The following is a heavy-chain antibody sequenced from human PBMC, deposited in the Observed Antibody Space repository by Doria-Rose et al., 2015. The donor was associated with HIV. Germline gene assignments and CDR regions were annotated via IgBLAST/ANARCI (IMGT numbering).Heavy chain of an antibody. CDR1: GVSISSPGMG. J-gene: IGHJ4*02. CDR2: IFSDDER. Sequence: QITLKESGPVLVKPTETLTLTCTVSGVSISSPGMGVSWIRQPPGKALEWLANIFSDDERSYKTSLKSRLTISRGTSKNQVVLTMTDMDPVDTATYYCARIKSSRWYHKYYFDFWGQGTLVIVSA. D-gene: IGHD6-13*01. V-gene: IGHV2-26*01. CDR3: ARIKSSRWYHKYYFDF.